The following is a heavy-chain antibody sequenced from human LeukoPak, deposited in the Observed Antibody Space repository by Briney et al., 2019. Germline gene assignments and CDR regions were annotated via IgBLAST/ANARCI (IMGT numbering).Heavy chain of an antibody. Sequence: PSETLSLTCAVYGGSFSGYYWSWIRQPPGKGLEWIGEINHSGSTNYNPSLKSRVTISVDTSKNQFSLKLSSVTAADTAVYDCASRHSIAAAGPRGDYWGQGTLVTVSS. CDR2: INHSGST. CDR3: ASRHSIAAAGPRGDY. CDR1: GGSFSGYY. D-gene: IGHD6-13*01. V-gene: IGHV4-34*01. J-gene: IGHJ4*02.